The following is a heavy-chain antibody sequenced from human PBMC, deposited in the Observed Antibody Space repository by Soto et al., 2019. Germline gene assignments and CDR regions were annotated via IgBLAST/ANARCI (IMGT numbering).Heavy chain of an antibody. Sequence: QVQLVESGGGVVQPGRSLRLSCAASGFAFSSHGMHWVRQAPGKGLEWVAVIVREGSEKHYADSVKGRFTISRDNSKNTLYLEMNSLRAEDTAVYYCARGDDYDDNGLDSWGQGTLVTVSS. CDR2: IVREGSEK. J-gene: IGHJ5*01. D-gene: IGHD4-17*01. CDR3: ARGDDYDDNGLDS. CDR1: GFAFSSHG. V-gene: IGHV3-33*01.